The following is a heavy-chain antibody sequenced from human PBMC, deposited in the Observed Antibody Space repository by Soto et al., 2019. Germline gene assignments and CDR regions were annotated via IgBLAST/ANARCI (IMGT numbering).Heavy chain of an antibody. J-gene: IGHJ4*02. CDR2: IYYRGNT. CDR1: GGSISSSGYY. CDR3: ARAVGLWLDFDN. Sequence: SETLSLTCTVSGGSISSSGYYWGWIRQPPGKGLEWIGSIYYRGNTYYNPSLKSRLTISVDTSENQFSLKLSSVTAADTAVYYCARAVGLWLDFDNSGQGTLVTVSS. V-gene: IGHV4-39*01. D-gene: IGHD6-19*01.